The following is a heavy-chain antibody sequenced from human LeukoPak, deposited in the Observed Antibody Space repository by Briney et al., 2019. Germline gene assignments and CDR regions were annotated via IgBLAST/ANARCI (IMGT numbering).Heavy chain of an antibody. J-gene: IGHJ4*02. V-gene: IGHV1-2*02. CDR2: INPNSGGT. CDR1: GYTFTAYY. Sequence: PGASVKVSCKASGYTFTAYYMHWLRQAPGQGLEWMSWINPNSGGTNYAQNFQGRVTMTRDTSISTACMELSRLRSDDTAVYYCASDLWGVGPSLVGYYFDHWGQGTLVTVSS. D-gene: IGHD1-26*01. CDR3: ASDLWGVGPSLVGYYFDH.